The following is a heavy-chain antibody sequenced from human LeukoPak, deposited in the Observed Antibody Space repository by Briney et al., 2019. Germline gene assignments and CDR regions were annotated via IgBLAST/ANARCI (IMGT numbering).Heavy chain of an antibody. V-gene: IGHV4-30-4*01. D-gene: IGHD5-24*01. Sequence: SETLSLTCTVSGVSISSGDYYWSWIRQPPGKGLEWIGYIYYSGSTYYNPSLKSRVTISVDTSKNQFSLKLSSVTAADTAVYYCARAGREMATKHWFDPWGQGTLVTVSS. CDR1: GVSISSGDYY. J-gene: IGHJ5*02. CDR2: IYYSGST. CDR3: ARAGREMATKHWFDP.